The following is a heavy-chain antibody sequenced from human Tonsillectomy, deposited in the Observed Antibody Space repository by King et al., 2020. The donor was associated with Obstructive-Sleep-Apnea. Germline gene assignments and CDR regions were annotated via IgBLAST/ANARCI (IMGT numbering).Heavy chain of an antibody. CDR2: IWYDGSTQ. D-gene: IGHD3-9*01. V-gene: IGHV3-33*01. Sequence: VQLVESGGGVVQPGRSLRLSCAASGFTFSSSGMHWVRQAPGKGLEWVAVIWYDGSTQYYADSVKGRFTISRDNSKNTLYLQMNSLRAEDTAVYYCARDSYDSLTNHYYYYGMDVWGQGTTVTVSS. J-gene: IGHJ6*02. CDR3: ARDSYDSLTNHYYYYGMDV. CDR1: GFTFSSSG.